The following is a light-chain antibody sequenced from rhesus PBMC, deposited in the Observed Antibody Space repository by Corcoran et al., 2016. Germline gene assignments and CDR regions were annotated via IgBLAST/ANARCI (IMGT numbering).Light chain of an antibody. CDR2: GSS. J-gene: IGKJ2*01. Sequence: QVILTQSPATLSLSPGERATLSCRSSQSVSDYLAWYPQKPGQAPRLPIYGSSSRATGVPDRFSGSGSGTDCPLTISSLEPEDVGIYHCYQPTSVYSFDLGTKVDIK. V-gene: IGKV3-10*01. CDR3: YQPTSVYS. CDR1: QSVSDY.